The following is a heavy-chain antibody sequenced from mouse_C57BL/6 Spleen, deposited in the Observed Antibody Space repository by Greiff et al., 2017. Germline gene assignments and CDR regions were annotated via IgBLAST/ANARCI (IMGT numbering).Heavy chain of an antibody. CDR1: GYAFSSSW. J-gene: IGHJ2*01. CDR3: ARGGYYDY. Sequence: VKLQQSGPELVKPGASVKISCKASGYAFSSSWMNWVKQRPGKGLEWIGRLYPGDGDTNYNGTFKGKATLTADKSSSTAYMQLSSLTSEDSAVYFCARGGYYDYWGQGTTLTVSS. D-gene: IGHD2-3*01. CDR2: LYPGDGDT. V-gene: IGHV1-82*01.